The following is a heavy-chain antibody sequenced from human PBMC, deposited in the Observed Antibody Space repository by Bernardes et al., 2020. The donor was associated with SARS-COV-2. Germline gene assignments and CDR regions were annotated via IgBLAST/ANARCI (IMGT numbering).Heavy chain of an antibody. J-gene: IGHJ6*02. D-gene: IGHD2-21*02. V-gene: IGHV1-18*01. Sequence: ASMKVSCKASGYTFTSYGISWVRQAPGQGLEWMGWISAYNGNTNYAQKLQGRVTMTTDTSTSTAYMELRSLRSDDTAVYYCARDSSDIVVVTAISYYYGMDVWGQGTTVTVSS. CDR2: ISAYNGNT. CDR3: ARDSSDIVVVTAISYYYGMDV. CDR1: GYTFTSYG.